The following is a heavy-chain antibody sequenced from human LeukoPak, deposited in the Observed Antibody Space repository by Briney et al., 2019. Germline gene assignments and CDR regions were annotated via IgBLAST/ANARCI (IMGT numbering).Heavy chain of an antibody. Sequence: PGGSLRLSCTASGFTFSASPMHWVRQASGKGLEWVGRITSTYATAYAASVKGRFTISRDDSKSTTYLQMNSLRAEDTALYYCAKDIGDPYDILTGFFRGSFDAFDIWGQGTMVTVSS. V-gene: IGHV3-73*01. CDR1: GFTFSASP. CDR2: ITSTYAT. CDR3: AKDIGDPYDILTGFFRGSFDAFDI. D-gene: IGHD3-9*01. J-gene: IGHJ3*02.